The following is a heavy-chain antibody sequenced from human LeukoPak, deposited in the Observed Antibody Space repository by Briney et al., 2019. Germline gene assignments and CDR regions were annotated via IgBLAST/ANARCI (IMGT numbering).Heavy chain of an antibody. CDR3: ARAARVVATKYYYDSSGYRLVY. J-gene: IGHJ4*02. CDR2: IIPIFGTA. D-gene: IGHD3-22*01. V-gene: IGHV1-69*13. Sequence: GASVKVSCKASGGTFSSYAISWVRQAPGQGLEWMGGIIPIFGTANYAQKFQGRVTITADESTSTAYMELSSLRSEDTAVYYCARAARVVATKYYYDSSGYRLVYWGQGTLVTVSS. CDR1: GGTFSSYA.